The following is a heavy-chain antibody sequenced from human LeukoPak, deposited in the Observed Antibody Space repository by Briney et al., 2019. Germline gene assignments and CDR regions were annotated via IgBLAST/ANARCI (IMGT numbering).Heavy chain of an antibody. CDR3: AILDFWSGYSPVRVYYYYGMDV. CDR1: GGTFSSYA. CDR2: IITVLGIA. Sequence: SVIVSCKASGGTFSSYAISWVRQAPGQGLEWMGGIITVLGIANYAEIFQGRGTIAADKSTSTAYMELSRLRSEDTAVYYCAILDFWSGYSPVRVYYYYGMDVWGQGTTATVSS. J-gene: IGHJ6*02. V-gene: IGHV1-69*10. D-gene: IGHD3-3*01.